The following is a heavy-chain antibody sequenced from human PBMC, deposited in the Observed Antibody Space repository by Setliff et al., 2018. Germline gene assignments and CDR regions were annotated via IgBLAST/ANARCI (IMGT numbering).Heavy chain of an antibody. CDR3: AREVWNYYDKSWSGYADH. J-gene: IGHJ4*02. Sequence: GGSLRLSCAASGFTFSNAWMSWVRQAPGKGLEWVGRIKSRTDGGTADYVVPVKGRFTISRDNAKNSLYLQMNSLRAEDTALYYCAREVWNYYDKSWSGYADHWGQGTLVTVSS. CDR1: GFTFSNAW. V-gene: IGHV3-15*01. D-gene: IGHD3-3*01. CDR2: IKSRTDGGTA.